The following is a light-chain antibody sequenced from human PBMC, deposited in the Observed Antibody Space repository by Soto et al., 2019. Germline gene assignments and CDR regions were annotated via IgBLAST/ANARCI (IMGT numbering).Light chain of an antibody. J-gene: IGLJ1*01. V-gene: IGLV2-11*01. CDR3: CSFADSFYV. CDR1: SSDVGGYKY. Sequence: QSALTQPRSVSGSPGQSVTISCTRSSSDVGGYKYVSWYQQHPGKAPKLMIYDVSKRPSGVPDRFSGSKSGNTASLTISGLQAEDEADYYCCSFADSFYVFGTGTQLTVL. CDR2: DVS.